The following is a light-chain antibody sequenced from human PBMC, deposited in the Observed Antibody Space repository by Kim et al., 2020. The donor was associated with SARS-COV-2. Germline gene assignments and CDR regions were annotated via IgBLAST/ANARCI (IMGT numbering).Light chain of an antibody. CDR1: NIGGKS. CDR2: YDS. Sequence: APGKTARMTCGGNNIGGKSVHWYQQKPGQAPVLVIYYDSDRPSGIPERFSGSNSGNTATLTISRVEAGDEADYYCQVWDSSSDHPVFGGGTQLTVL. J-gene: IGLJ3*02. CDR3: QVWDSSSDHPV. V-gene: IGLV3-21*04.